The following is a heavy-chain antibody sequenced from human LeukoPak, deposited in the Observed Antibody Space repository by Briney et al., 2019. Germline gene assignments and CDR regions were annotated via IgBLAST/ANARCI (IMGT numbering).Heavy chain of an antibody. Sequence: SETLSLTCTVSGGSISSYYWSWIRQPPGKGLEWIGYIYYSGSTNYNPSLKSRFTISVDTSKNQFSLKLSSVTAADTAVYYCARTRGGSSSWYPAVDYWGQGTLVTVSS. CDR1: GGSISSYY. J-gene: IGHJ4*02. D-gene: IGHD6-13*01. CDR3: ARTRGGSSSWYPAVDY. CDR2: IYYSGST. V-gene: IGHV4-59*01.